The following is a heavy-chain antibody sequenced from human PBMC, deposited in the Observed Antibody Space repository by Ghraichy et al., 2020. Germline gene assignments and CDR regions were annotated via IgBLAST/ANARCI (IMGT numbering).Heavy chain of an antibody. V-gene: IGHV4-4*07. J-gene: IGHJ4*02. D-gene: IGHD7-27*01. CDR1: GGSISSYY. CDR2: IYTSGST. Sequence: SQTLSLTCTVSGGSISSYYWSWIRQPAGKGLEWIGRIYTSGSTNYNPSLKSRVTMSVDTSKNQFSPKLSSVTAADTAVYYCARAKTPGDPVDYWGQGTLVTVSS. CDR3: ARAKTPGDPVDY.